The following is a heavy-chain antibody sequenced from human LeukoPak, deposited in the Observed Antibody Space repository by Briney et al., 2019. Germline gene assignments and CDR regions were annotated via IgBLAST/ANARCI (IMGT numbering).Heavy chain of an antibody. D-gene: IGHD3-9*01. CDR1: GFTFSSYW. V-gene: IGHV3-7*01. J-gene: IGHJ4*02. Sequence: GSLSLSCAASGFTFSSYWLSWVRHAPGMGLEWVANIKKDGREKYYVDSVKGRFTISRDNAKNSLYLQMNSLRGEATAVYYCARNRLVRIWGQGTLVTVSS. CDR2: IKKDGREK. CDR3: ARNRLVRI.